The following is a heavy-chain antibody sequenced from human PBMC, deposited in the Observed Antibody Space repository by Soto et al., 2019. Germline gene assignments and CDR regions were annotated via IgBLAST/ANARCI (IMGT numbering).Heavy chain of an antibody. CDR2: INPSGGST. V-gene: IGHV1-46*01. Sequence: ALVKGACKSAGYTLTVDYMHWGRQAPGQGLEWMGIINPSGGSTSYAQKFQGRVTMTRDTSTSTVYMELSSLRSEDTAVYYCARGHFGVVNWFDPWGQGTLVTVSS. CDR1: GYTLTVDY. J-gene: IGHJ5*02. CDR3: ARGHFGVVNWFDP. D-gene: IGHD3-3*01.